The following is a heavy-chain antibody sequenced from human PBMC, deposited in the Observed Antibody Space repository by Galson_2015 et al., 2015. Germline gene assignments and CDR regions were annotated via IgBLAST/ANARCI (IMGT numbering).Heavy chain of an antibody. CDR1: GFSLSTSGMC. D-gene: IGHD3-9*01. J-gene: IGHJ6*02. Sequence: PALVKPTQTLTLTCTFSGFSLSTSGMCVSWIRQPPGKALEWLALIDWDDDKYYSTSLKTRLTISKDTSKNQVVLTMTNMDPVDTATFYCALIGLGSPGSILTGYSDYGMDVWGPGTTVTVSS. V-gene: IGHV2-70*01. CDR2: IDWDDDK. CDR3: ALIGLGSPGSILTGYSDYGMDV.